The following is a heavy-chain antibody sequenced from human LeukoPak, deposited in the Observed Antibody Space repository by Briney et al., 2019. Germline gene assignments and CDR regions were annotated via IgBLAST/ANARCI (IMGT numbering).Heavy chain of an antibody. J-gene: IGHJ5*02. V-gene: IGHV1-2*02. CDR3: ARSYYGSGSSRFDP. CDR1: GYTFTGYY. D-gene: IGHD3-10*01. Sequence: GASVKVSCKASGYTFTGYYMHWVRQAPGQGLEWMGWIDPNSGGTNYAQKFQGRVTMTRDTSISTAYMELSRLRSDDTAVYYCARSYYGSGSSRFDPWGQGTLVTVSS. CDR2: IDPNSGGT.